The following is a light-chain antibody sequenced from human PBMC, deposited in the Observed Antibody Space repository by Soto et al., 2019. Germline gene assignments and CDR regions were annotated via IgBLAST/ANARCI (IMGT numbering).Light chain of an antibody. CDR1: QSVSNNY. V-gene: IGKV3D-20*02. J-gene: IGKJ5*01. CDR3: QQRSSWIT. CDR2: GAS. Sequence: DIVLTQSPGTPSLSPGARATLSCRASQSVSNNYLAWYQQKPGQAPRLLIYGASNRATGIPDRFSGSGSGTDFTLTISCLEPEDLAVYYCQQRSSWITFGQGTRLEIK.